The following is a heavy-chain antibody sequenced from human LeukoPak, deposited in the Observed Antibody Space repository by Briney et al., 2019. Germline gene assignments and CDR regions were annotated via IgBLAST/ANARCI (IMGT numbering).Heavy chain of an antibody. V-gene: IGHV3-53*01. Sequence: GGSLRLSCAVSGFTVSNNYMSWVRQAPGKGLEWVSVIYAGGNTYYADSVKGRFTISRDNAKNSLYLQMNSLRAEDTAVYYCATLGGIYTAMVTVYFDYWGQGTLVTVSS. D-gene: IGHD5-18*01. CDR2: IYAGGNT. J-gene: IGHJ4*02. CDR3: ATLGGIYTAMVTVYFDY. CDR1: GFTVSNNY.